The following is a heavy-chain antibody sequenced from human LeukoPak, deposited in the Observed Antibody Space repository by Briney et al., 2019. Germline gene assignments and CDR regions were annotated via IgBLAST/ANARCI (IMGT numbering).Heavy chain of an antibody. CDR1: GGTFPSYA. CDR3: AGDVEKSTRGLYH. V-gene: IGHV1-69*05. D-gene: IGHD5-24*01. J-gene: IGHJ4*02. CDR2: IIPIFGTA. Sequence: SVKVCCKASGGTFPSYAISCLRQAPGQWLELMGGIIPIFGTANYAQKFQGRVTMTTDSSTNTAYMELRSLRSDDTAIYYCAGDVEKSTRGLYHWGQGTLVTVSS.